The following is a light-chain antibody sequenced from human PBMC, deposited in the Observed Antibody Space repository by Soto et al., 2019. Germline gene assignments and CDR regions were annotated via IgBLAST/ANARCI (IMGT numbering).Light chain of an antibody. CDR3: QQYGIWT. CDR2: GAS. V-gene: IGKV3-20*01. J-gene: IGKJ1*01. CDR1: QSVSSSY. Sequence: EIVLTQSPGTLSLSPGERATLSCRASQSVSSSYLAWYQQKPGQAPRLLIYGASSRATGIPDRFSGSGSGTDFTLTISRLEPEDFVVYYCQQYGIWTFGQGTKV.